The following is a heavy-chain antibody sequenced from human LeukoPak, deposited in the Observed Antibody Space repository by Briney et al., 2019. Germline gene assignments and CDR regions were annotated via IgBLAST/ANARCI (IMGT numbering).Heavy chain of an antibody. J-gene: IGHJ4*02. Sequence: SVKVSCKASGYTFTSYDINWVRQAPGQGLEWMGRIIPILGIANYAQKFQGRVTITADKSTSTAYMELSSLRSEDTAVYYCARDPDYDFWSGSNFDYWGQGTLVTVSS. V-gene: IGHV1-69*04. CDR3: ARDPDYDFWSGSNFDY. CDR2: IIPILGIA. D-gene: IGHD3-3*01. CDR1: GYTFTSYD.